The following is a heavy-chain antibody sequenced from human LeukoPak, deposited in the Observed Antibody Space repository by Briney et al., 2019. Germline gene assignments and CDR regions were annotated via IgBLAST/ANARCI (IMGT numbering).Heavy chain of an antibody. J-gene: IGHJ1*01. Sequence: GGSLRLFCEASGFTFSNYWMSWVRQAPGKGLEWVASINQRGSAIFYVDSVRGRFTVSRDDAKNSLLLQMNSLRADDTAFYYCAKLLRDVTIYDFWGPGALVTVSS. CDR2: INQRGSAI. D-gene: IGHD3/OR15-3a*01. CDR1: GFTFSNYW. V-gene: IGHV3-7*01. CDR3: AKLLRDVTIYDF.